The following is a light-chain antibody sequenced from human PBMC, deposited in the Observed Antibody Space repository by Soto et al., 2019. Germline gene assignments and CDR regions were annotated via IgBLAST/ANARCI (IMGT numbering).Light chain of an antibody. CDR3: QHFHSYPPT. Sequence: DIQMTQSPSTLSASVGDRVTITCRASQSLSNWLAWYQQKPGKAPKLLIYKASTLESAVPSRFSGSGTGTEFTLTISSLQPDDFATYYCQHFHSYPPTFGGGTQVEIK. CDR2: KAS. CDR1: QSLSNW. J-gene: IGKJ4*01. V-gene: IGKV1-5*03.